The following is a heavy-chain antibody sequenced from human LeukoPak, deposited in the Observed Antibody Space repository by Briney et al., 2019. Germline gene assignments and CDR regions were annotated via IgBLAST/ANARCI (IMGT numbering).Heavy chain of an antibody. J-gene: IGHJ4*02. D-gene: IGHD7-27*01. V-gene: IGHV4-4*02. CDR3: ASRRELTGEPY. CDR1: GGSISSSPW. Sequence: PSETLSLTCAVSGGSISSSPWCSWVRQPPGKGLEWIGTIYHDGNTDYNPSLKSRVTISVDKFKNQLSLKLNSVTAADTAVYYCASRRELTGEPYWGQGTLVTVSS. CDR2: IYHDGNT.